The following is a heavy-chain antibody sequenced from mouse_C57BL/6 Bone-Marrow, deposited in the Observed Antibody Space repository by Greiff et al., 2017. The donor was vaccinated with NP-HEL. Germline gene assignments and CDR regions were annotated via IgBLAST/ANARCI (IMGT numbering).Heavy chain of an antibody. V-gene: IGHV1-18*01. Sequence: EVKLQESGPELVKPGASVKIPCKASGYTFTDYNMDWVKQSHGKSLEWIGDINPNNGGTIYNQKFKGKATLTVDKSSSTAYMELRSLTSEDTAVYYCARGYYGTGYFDYWGQGTTLTVSS. CDR1: GYTFTDYN. CDR2: INPNNGGT. J-gene: IGHJ2*01. D-gene: IGHD1-1*01. CDR3: ARGYYGTGYFDY.